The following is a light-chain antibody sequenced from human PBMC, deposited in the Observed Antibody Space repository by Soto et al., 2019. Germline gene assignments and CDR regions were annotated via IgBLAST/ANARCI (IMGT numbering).Light chain of an antibody. J-gene: IGLJ1*01. Sequence: QSALTQPRSVSGSPGQSVTISCTGTSSDGGTYACVSWYQQHPGKAPRLMIFDVSERPSAVPDRFSGSKSGNTASLTISGLQAEDEADYYCCLYAVTFSVFGTGTTAPVL. CDR1: SSDGGTYAC. CDR2: DVS. CDR3: CLYAVTFSV. V-gene: IGLV2-11*01.